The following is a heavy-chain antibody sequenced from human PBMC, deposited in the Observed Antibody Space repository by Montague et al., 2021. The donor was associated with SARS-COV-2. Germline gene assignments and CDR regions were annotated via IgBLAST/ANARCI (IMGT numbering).Heavy chain of an antibody. CDR3: AKVRGLTIFGVVGPFDY. D-gene: IGHD3-3*01. CDR2: NYYSGSN. Sequence: TLSLTCTVSGGSISSGGYYWSWIRQHPGKGLEWNGYNYYSGSNYYNPYIKSGVTISVDTSKNQFSLKLSSVTAADTAAYYCAKVRGLTIFGVVGPFDYWGQGTLVTVSS. J-gene: IGHJ4*02. CDR1: GGSISSGGYY. V-gene: IGHV4-31*03.